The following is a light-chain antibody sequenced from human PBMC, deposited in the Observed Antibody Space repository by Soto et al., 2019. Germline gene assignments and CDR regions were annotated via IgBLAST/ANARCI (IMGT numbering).Light chain of an antibody. CDR3: QQSYSAPWT. CDR2: AAS. J-gene: IGKJ1*01. V-gene: IGKV1-39*01. CDR1: QSISSY. Sequence: DIQMTQSPSSLSASVGDRVTITCRASQSISSYLNWYQQKPGKAPKLLTYAASSLQSGVPSRFSGSGSRTDFTLTISSLQPEDFATYYCQQSYSAPWTFGQGTKVEIK.